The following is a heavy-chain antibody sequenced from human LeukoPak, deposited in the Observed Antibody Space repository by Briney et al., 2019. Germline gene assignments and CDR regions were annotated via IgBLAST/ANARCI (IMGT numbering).Heavy chain of an antibody. V-gene: IGHV3-74*01. CDR1: GFTFGSPW. CDR3: ARGTAGYHSSYFDY. Sequence: GGSLRLSCAASGFTFGSPWMHWVRQAPGKGLVWVSRINSDGSATAYADSVKSRFTISRDNAENTLYLQMNSLRAEDTAVYYCARGTAGYHSSYFDYWGQGTLVTVSS. D-gene: IGHD3-16*02. CDR2: INSDGSAT. J-gene: IGHJ4*02.